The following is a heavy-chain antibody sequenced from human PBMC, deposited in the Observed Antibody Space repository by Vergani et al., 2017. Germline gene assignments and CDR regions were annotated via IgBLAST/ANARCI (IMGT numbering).Heavy chain of an antibody. Sequence: QVQLVQSGAEVKKPGSSVKVSCKASGGPFKNSAFSWVRQVPGQGLEWMGRIITFFGTTDYAQKFQGRFTIIADEFTKTVDMQLSNLRSEDTAVYYCASPRTAENLPKPLYYFYGLDVWGQGTTVTVSS. CDR1: GGPFKNSA. D-gene: IGHD7-27*01. J-gene: IGHJ6*02. CDR3: ASPRTAENLPKPLYYFYGLDV. CDR2: IITFFGTT. V-gene: IGHV1-69*13.